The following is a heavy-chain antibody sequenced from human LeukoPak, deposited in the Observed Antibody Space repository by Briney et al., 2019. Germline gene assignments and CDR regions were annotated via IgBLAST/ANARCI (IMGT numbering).Heavy chain of an antibody. D-gene: IGHD3-22*01. CDR1: GFTVSSNY. V-gene: IGHV3-53*01. J-gene: IGHJ4*02. CDR3: ASRNYYDSSGLLDY. CDR2: IYSGGST. Sequence: GGSLRLSCAASGFTVSSNYMSWVRQAPGKGLEWASVIYSGGSTYYADSVKGRFTISRDNSKNTLYLQMNSLRAEDTAVYYCASRNYYDSSGLLDYWGQGTLVTVSS.